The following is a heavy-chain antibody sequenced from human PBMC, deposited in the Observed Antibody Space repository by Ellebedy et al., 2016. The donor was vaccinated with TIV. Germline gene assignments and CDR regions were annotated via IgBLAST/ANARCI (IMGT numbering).Heavy chain of an antibody. CDR1: GFTFSSYD. CDR3: ARGGSVTPETNWFDP. V-gene: IGHV3-13*04. Sequence: GESLKISXAASGFTFSSYDMHWVRQATGKGLEWVSAIGTAGDTYYPGSVKGRFTISRENAKNSLYLQMNSLRAGDTAVYYCARGGSVTPETNWFDPWGQGTLVTVSS. CDR2: IGTAGDT. J-gene: IGHJ5*02. D-gene: IGHD1-14*01.